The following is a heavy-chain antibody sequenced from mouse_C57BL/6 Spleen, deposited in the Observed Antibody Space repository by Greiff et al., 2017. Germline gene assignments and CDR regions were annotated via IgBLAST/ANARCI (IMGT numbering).Heavy chain of an antibody. CDR2: IYPGGGYT. Sequence: VQGVESGAELVRPGTSVKMSCKASGYTFTNYWIGWAKQRPGHGLEWIGDIYPGGGYTNYNEKFKGKATLTADKSSSTAYMQFSSLTSEDSAIYYCATYYGSRHWYFDVWGTGTTVTVSS. CDR3: ATYYGSRHWYFDV. D-gene: IGHD1-1*01. V-gene: IGHV1-63*01. CDR1: GYTFTNYW. J-gene: IGHJ1*03.